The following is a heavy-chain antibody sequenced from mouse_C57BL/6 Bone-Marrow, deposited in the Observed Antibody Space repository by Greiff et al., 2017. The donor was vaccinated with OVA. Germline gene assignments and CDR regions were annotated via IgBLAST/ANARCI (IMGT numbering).Heavy chain of an antibody. D-gene: IGHD4-1*01. Sequence: QVQLQQPGAELVRPGTSVKLSCKASGYTFTSYWMNWVKQRPGQGLEWIGVIDPSDSYTNYNQKFKGKATLTVDTSSSTAYMQLSSLTSEDSAVYYCARSWDGDYWGQGTTLTVSS. J-gene: IGHJ2*01. V-gene: IGHV1-59*01. CDR1: GYTFTSYW. CDR3: ARSWDGDY. CDR2: IDPSDSYT.